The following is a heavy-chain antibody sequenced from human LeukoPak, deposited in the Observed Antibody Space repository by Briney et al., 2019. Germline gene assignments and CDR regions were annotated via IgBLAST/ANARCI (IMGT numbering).Heavy chain of an antibody. CDR2: IYYSGST. J-gene: IGHJ5*02. V-gene: IGHV4-59*01. Sequence: SETLSLTCTVTGGSITPYYWSWVRQPPGKGMEWIGYIYYSGSTNYNPSLKSRVTISVDTSNNQFSLNLSSVPAAATAVYYCARSTRSWFDPWGQGTLVTVSS. CDR3: ARSTRSWFDP. D-gene: IGHD3-10*01. CDR1: GGSITPYY.